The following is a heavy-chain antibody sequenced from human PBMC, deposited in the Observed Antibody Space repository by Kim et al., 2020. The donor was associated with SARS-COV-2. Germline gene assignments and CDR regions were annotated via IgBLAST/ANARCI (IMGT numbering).Heavy chain of an antibody. Sequence: SLKGRVTMSVDTSKNQFSLKLSSVTAADTAVYYCARQGGSYFDYYYGMDVWGQGTTVTVSS. D-gene: IGHD1-26*01. J-gene: IGHJ6*02. V-gene: IGHV4-4*07. CDR3: ARQGGSYFDYYYGMDV.